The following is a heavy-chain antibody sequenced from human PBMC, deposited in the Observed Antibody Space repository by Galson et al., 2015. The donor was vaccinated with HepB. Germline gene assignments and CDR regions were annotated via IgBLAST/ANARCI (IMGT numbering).Heavy chain of an antibody. D-gene: IGHD4-17*01. CDR1: GFTFSSYA. J-gene: IGHJ4*02. Sequence: SLRLSCAASGFTFSSYAMSWVRQAPGKGLEWVSAISGSGGSTYYADSVKGRFTISRDNSKNTLYLQMNSLRAEDTAAYYCARGYTVTTVPYYFDYWGQGTLVTVSS. CDR2: ISGSGGST. V-gene: IGHV3-23*01. CDR3: ARGYTVTTVPYYFDY.